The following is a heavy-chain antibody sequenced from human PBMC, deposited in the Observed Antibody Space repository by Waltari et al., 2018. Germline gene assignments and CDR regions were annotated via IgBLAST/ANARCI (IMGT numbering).Heavy chain of an antibody. V-gene: IGHV4-59*11. D-gene: IGHD3-16*02. Sequence: QVQLQESGPGLVKPSETLSLTCTVSGGSISSHYWSWIRQPPGKGLEWIGYIYYSGSTNYNPSLKSRVTISVDTSKNQFSLKLSSVTAADTAVYYCARGSHLGELSLDYWGQGILVTVSS. J-gene: IGHJ4*02. CDR2: IYYSGST. CDR3: ARGSHLGELSLDY. CDR1: GGSISSHY.